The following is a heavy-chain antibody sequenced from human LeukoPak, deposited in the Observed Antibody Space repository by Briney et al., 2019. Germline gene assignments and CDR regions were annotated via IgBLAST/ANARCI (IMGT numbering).Heavy chain of an antibody. CDR2: INTDGTVT. J-gene: IGHJ4*02. CDR3: ATKQWLAPPPDS. Sequence: PGGSLRLSCAASGFIFSNYWLLWVRQAPGKGLESVSRINTDGTVTTYADSVKGRFTVSRDNADNTMFLQMNSVRDEDTAVYYCATKQWLAPPPDSWGQGNPVTVSS. CDR1: GFIFSNYW. V-gene: IGHV3-74*01. D-gene: IGHD6-19*01.